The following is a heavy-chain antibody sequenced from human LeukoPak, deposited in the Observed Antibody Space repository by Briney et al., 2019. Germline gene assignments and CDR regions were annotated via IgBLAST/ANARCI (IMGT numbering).Heavy chain of an antibody. Sequence: PGGSLRLSCAASGFTFSNYDVHWVRQAPGKGLEWVAVTSYDGSNKYYADSVEGRFTISRDNSKNTLYLQMNSLRAEDTAVYYCAKDRVGAIDDAFDIWGQGTMVTVSS. D-gene: IGHD1-26*01. J-gene: IGHJ3*02. CDR3: AKDRVGAIDDAFDI. CDR2: TSYDGSNK. CDR1: GFTFSNYD. V-gene: IGHV3-30*18.